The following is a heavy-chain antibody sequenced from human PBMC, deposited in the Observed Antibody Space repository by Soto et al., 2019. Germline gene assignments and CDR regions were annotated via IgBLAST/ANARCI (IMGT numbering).Heavy chain of an antibody. Sequence: QVQLRESGPGLVKPSETLSLTCTVSGGSMNYYYWSWIRQPPGKGLEWIGYIYHSGTAEYNPSLKSRVTLSVDTSKSQFSLMMSSVTTAGTAVYYCARDRAIISAPTKEYVFEIWGQGTTVTVSS. CDR3: ARDRAIISAPTKEYVFEI. CDR1: GGSMNYYY. D-gene: IGHD5-12*01. CDR2: IYHSGTA. V-gene: IGHV4-59*01. J-gene: IGHJ3*02.